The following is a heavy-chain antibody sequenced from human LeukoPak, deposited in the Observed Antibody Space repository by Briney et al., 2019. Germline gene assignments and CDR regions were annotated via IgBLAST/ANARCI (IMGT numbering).Heavy chain of an antibody. V-gene: IGHV4-34*01. CDR1: GGSFSGYY. CDR2: INHSGST. Sequence: PSETLSLTCAVYGGSFSGYYWSWIRQPPGKGLEWIGEINHSGSTNYNPSLKSRVTISVDTSKNQFSLKLGSVTAADTAVYYCARGRIVVVVAATTSNYYYYYGMDVWGQGTTVTVSS. J-gene: IGHJ6*02. D-gene: IGHD2-15*01. CDR3: ARGRIVVVVAATTSNYYYYYGMDV.